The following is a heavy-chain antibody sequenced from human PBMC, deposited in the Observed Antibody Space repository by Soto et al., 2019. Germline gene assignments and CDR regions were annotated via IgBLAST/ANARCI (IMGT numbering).Heavy chain of an antibody. CDR3: ATVVTAASYYYYGMDV. D-gene: IGHD2-21*02. J-gene: IGHJ6*02. CDR1: GGTFSSYE. CDR2: IIPIFGTG. Sequence: GXSVKVSWNASGGTFSSYESSWGRQAPVQGLEWMGGIIPIFGTGNYAQKFQGRVTITADKSTSTAYMELSSLRSEDTAVYYCATVVTAASYYYYGMDVWGQGTTVTVSS. V-gene: IGHV1-69*06.